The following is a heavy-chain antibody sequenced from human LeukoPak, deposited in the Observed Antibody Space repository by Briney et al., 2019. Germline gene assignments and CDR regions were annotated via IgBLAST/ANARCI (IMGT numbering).Heavy chain of an antibody. CDR1: GGSISSGGYY. V-gene: IGHV4-31*03. J-gene: IGHJ3*02. CDR2: IYYSGST. CDR3: ARSSSSWHDAFDI. Sequence: SQTLSLTCTVSGGSISSGGYYWSWIRQHPGKGLEWIGYIYYSGSTYYNPSLKSRVTISVDTSKSQFSLKLSSVTAADTAVYYCARSSSSWHDAFDIWGQGTMVTVSS. D-gene: IGHD6-13*01.